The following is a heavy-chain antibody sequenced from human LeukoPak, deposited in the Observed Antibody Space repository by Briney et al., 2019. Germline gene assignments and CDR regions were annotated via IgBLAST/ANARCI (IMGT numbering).Heavy chain of an antibody. D-gene: IGHD2/OR15-2a*01. CDR1: GGSISSYY. Sequence: ETLSLTCTVSGGSISSYYWSWIRQPPGKGLVWVSRINGDGSSTDYADSVKGQFTISRDNAKNTLYLQMNSLRAEDTAVYYCARDLYYFDYWGQGTLVTVSS. V-gene: IGHV3-74*01. CDR3: ARDLYYFDY. J-gene: IGHJ4*02. CDR2: INGDGSST.